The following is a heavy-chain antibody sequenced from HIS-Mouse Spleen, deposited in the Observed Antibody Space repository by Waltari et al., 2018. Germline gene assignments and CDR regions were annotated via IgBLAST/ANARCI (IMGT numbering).Heavy chain of an antibody. Sequence: QVQLVQSGAEVKKPGSSVKVSCKASGGTFSSYAISWVRQAPGQGLEWMGRIIPILGIANYAQKFQGRVTITADKSTSTAYMELSSLRSEDTAVYYCARARTNGVYYYYGMDVWGQGTTVTVSS. CDR1: GGTFSSYA. D-gene: IGHD2-8*01. J-gene: IGHJ6*02. CDR2: IIPILGIA. V-gene: IGHV1-69*04. CDR3: ARARTNGVYYYYGMDV.